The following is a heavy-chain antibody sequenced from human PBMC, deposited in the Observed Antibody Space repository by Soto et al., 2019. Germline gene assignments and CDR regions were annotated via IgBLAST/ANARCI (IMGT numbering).Heavy chain of an antibody. V-gene: IGHV1-69*01. Sequence: QVQLVQAGAEVKEPGSSGEVSCKASGGTFNNNAISWVRQAPGQGLEWMGGIIPNLGTANYAQKFRGRVTITADESTSTGYMDLSSLRAEETAVYYCARAYHSRDDSVGGMDVWGQGRTVTVS. CDR2: IIPNLGTA. J-gene: IGHJ6*02. D-gene: IGHD6-13*01. CDR1: GGTFNNNA. CDR3: ARAYHSRDDSVGGMDV.